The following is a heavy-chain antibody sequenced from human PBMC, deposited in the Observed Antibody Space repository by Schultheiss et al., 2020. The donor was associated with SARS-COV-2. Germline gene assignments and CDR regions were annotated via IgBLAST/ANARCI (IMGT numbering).Heavy chain of an antibody. D-gene: IGHD6-19*01. CDR2: IWYDGSNK. CDR1: GFTFSSYG. J-gene: IGHJ3*01. Sequence: GGSLRLSCAASGFTFSSYGMHWVRQAPGKGLEWVAVIWYDGSNKYYADSVKGRFTISRDNSKNTLYLQMNSLRAEDTAVYYCARDRSGWSRDAFDVWGQVTMVTVSS. V-gene: IGHV3-33*01. CDR3: ARDRSGWSRDAFDV.